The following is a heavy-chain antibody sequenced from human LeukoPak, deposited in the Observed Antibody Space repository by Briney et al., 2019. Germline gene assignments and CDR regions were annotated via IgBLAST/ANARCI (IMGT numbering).Heavy chain of an antibody. CDR2: TSGSGGST. V-gene: IGHV3-23*01. D-gene: IGHD3-9*01. CDR3: AKPNYDILTGYYT. J-gene: IGHJ5*02. Sequence: GGSLRLSCAASGFTFSSYAMSWVRQAPGKGLEWVSATSGSGGSTYYADSVKGRFTISRDNSKNTLYLQMNSLRAEDTAVYYCAKPNYDILTGYYTWGQGTLVTVSS. CDR1: GFTFSSYA.